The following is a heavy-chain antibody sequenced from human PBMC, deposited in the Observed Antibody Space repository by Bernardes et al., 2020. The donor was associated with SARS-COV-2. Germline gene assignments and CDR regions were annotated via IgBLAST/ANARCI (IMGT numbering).Heavy chain of an antibody. CDR3: ASPRTLDWLLSY. V-gene: IGHV3-30-3*01. Sequence: GGSLRLSCAASGFTFSSYAMHWVRQAPGKGLEWVAVISYDGSNKYYADSVKGRFTISRDNSKNTLYLQMNSLRAEDTAVYYCASPRTLDWLLSYWGQGTTVTVSS. J-gene: IGHJ6*02. CDR1: GFTFSSYA. CDR2: ISYDGSNK. D-gene: IGHD3-9*01.